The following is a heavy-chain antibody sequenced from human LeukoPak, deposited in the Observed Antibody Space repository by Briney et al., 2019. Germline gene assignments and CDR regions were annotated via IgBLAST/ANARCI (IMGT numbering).Heavy chain of an antibody. CDR2: ICHSGST. V-gene: IGHV4-39*07. CDR1: GGSIRSSYYY. Sequence: SETLSLTCTVSGGSIRSSYYYWGWIRQPPGKGLEWIGYICHSGSTYYNPSLKSRITISVDRSKNQFSLKLTSVTAADTAVYYCARGYGLGSGNNWFDPWGQGTLVTVSS. D-gene: IGHD3-10*01. J-gene: IGHJ5*02. CDR3: ARGYGLGSGNNWFDP.